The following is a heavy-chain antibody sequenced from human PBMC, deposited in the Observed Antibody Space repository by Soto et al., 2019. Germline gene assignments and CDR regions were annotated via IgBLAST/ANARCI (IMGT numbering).Heavy chain of an antibody. CDR2: VHHSVNS. D-gene: IGHD2-21*01. J-gene: IGHJ4*02. CDR3: ASLDIVVTSFDY. V-gene: IGHV4-39*01. Sequence: QLQLQESGPGLVKPSETLSLTCTVSGGSISSSPYFWGWIRQPPGKGLEWIGSVHHSVNSYYNPSLKSRVTISVDTSTSQFSPNLSSVTAADTAVYYCASLDIVVTSFDYWGQGNLVTVSS. CDR1: GGSISSSPYF.